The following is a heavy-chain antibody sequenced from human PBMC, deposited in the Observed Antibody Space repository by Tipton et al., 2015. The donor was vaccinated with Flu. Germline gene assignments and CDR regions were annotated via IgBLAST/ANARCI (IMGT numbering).Heavy chain of an antibody. V-gene: IGHV3-53*01. CDR1: GFTVGSNY. CDR2: IYSGGDT. D-gene: IGHD4-23*01. Sequence: QLEQSGGGLIQPGGSLRLSCAASGFTVGSNYMSWVRQAPGKGLEWVSCIYSGGDTHYANSVKGRLTITRDSSKNILYLKMNSMSAEDTAVDYCARRPGGGGQGTLVTIST. CDR3: ARRPGG. J-gene: IGHJ4*02.